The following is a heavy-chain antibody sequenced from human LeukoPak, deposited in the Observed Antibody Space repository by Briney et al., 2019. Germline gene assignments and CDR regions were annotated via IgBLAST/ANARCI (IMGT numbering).Heavy chain of an antibody. CDR3: ARGVRSHFYDNSGPYYSYLDL. D-gene: IGHD3-22*01. CDR1: GGTFSGQA. Sequence: SVKVSCKASGGTFSGQAVSWVRQAPGQGLEWMGRIIPIFGSTDYSQKFQGRVTITTDEPATIVYMELSSLRSDDTAVYYCARGVRSHFYDNSGPYYSYLDLWGKGTTVTVSS. V-gene: IGHV1-69*05. CDR2: IIPIFGST. J-gene: IGHJ6*03.